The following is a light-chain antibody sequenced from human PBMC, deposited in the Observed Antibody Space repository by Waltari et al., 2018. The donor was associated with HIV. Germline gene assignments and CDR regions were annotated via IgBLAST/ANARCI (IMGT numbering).Light chain of an antibody. CDR1: SSTIGSYT. CDR2: ANH. Sequence: QSELTQPPSASGTPGQRVTIPCPGSSSTIGSYTVNWYQQLPGTAPKLLIYANHQRPSGVPDRFSGSQSDTSASLAIGGLQSEDEADYYCATWDASLSGPVFGGGTKLTVL. J-gene: IGLJ2*01. V-gene: IGLV1-44*01. CDR3: ATWDASLSGPV.